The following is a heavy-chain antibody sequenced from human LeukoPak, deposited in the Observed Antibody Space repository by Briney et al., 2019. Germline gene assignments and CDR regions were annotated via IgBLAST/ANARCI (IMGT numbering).Heavy chain of an antibody. CDR3: ARGLYYGSGQHYFDY. J-gene: IGHJ4*02. CDR1: GFTFSSSY. CDR2: ISPSGDST. D-gene: IGHD3-10*01. Sequence: GGSLRLSCAASGFTFSSSYMHWVRQAPGKGLEYVSAISPSGDSTCYTNSMKGRFTISRDNSKNTLFLQMGSLTAEDMAVYYCARGLYYGSGQHYFDYWGQGTLVTVSS. V-gene: IGHV3-64*01.